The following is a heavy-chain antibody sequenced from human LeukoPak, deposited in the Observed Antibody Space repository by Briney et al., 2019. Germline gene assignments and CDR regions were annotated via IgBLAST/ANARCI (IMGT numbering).Heavy chain of an antibody. CDR1: GFTFSSYG. Sequence: GGSLRLSCAASGFTFSSYGMHWVRQAPGKGLEWVAFIRYDGSNKYYADSVKGRFTISRDNSKNTLYLQMNSLRAEDTAVYYCAKGGDMVQRQYYYYYYMDVWGKGTTVTISS. CDR2: IRYDGSNK. J-gene: IGHJ6*03. D-gene: IGHD3-10*01. V-gene: IGHV3-30*02. CDR3: AKGGDMVQRQYYYYYYMDV.